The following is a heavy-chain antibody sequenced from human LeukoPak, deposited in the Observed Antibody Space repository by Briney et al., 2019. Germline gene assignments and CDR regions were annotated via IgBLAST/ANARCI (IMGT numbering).Heavy chain of an antibody. CDR1: GFTFSSHW. CDR2: INGDGSTT. V-gene: IGHV3-74*01. Sequence: GGSLRLSCAASGFTFSSHWMHWVRQAPGKGLVWVSHINGDGSTTSYADSVKGRFTISRDNAKNTVYLQMNSLRAEDTAVYYCAKGGSSSPRSTFDYWGQGTLLTVSS. CDR3: AKGGSSSPRSTFDY. J-gene: IGHJ4*02. D-gene: IGHD6-13*01.